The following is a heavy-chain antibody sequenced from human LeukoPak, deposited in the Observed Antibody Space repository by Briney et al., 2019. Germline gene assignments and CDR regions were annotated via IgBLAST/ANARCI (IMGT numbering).Heavy chain of an antibody. CDR1: GGSFSGYY. CDR2: INHSGST. Sequence: SETLSLTCAVYGGSFSGYYWSWIRQPPGKGLEWIGEINHSGSTNYNPSLKSRVTISVDTSKNQFSLKLSSVTAADTAEYYCARRYSSGFLPGFDPWGQGTLVTVSS. J-gene: IGHJ5*02. V-gene: IGHV4-34*01. D-gene: IGHD6-19*01. CDR3: ARRYSSGFLPGFDP.